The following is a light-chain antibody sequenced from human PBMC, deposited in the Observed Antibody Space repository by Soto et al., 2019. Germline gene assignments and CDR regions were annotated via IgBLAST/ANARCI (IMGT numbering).Light chain of an antibody. J-gene: IGKJ5*01. V-gene: IGKV3-11*01. CDR1: QSVSNY. Sequence: ETVLTQSPATLSLSPGERATLSCRASQSVSNYLAWYQQKTGQAPRILIHDESNRATGIPDRLSGSGSGTDLNLTISRLEPEDFAVYYCQQRNNWPRTCGQGTRLEIK. CDR3: QQRNNWPRT. CDR2: DES.